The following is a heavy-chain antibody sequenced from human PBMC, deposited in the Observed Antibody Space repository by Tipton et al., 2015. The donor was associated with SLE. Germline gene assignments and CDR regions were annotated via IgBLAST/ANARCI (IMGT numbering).Heavy chain of an antibody. J-gene: IGHJ5*02. CDR2: IYHSGST. CDR3: ARVGNDFLPWLPP. V-gene: IGHV4-59*11. D-gene: IGHD5-12*01. CDR1: GASISSHY. Sequence: TLSLTCTVSGASISSHYWSWIRQTPGKGLQWIGYIYHSGSTNYNPSLKSRVTISVDTSKKQFSLKMTSVTPADTAVYYCARVGNDFLPWLPPWGQGTRVTVSS.